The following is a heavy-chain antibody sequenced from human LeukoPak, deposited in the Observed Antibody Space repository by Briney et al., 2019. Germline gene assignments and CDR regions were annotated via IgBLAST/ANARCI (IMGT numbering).Heavy chain of an antibody. CDR1: GFTFSNYD. J-gene: IGHJ4*02. V-gene: IGHV3-30*18. D-gene: IGHD3-10*01. CDR3: AKHGENYYGSGSYAY. CDR2: ISYDGSNK. Sequence: GRSLRLSCAASGFTFSNYDMHWVRQAPGKGLEWVAVISYDGSNKYSADSVKGRSTISRDNSKNTLYLEMNSLRAEDTAVYYCAKHGENYYGSGSYAYWGQGTLVTVSS.